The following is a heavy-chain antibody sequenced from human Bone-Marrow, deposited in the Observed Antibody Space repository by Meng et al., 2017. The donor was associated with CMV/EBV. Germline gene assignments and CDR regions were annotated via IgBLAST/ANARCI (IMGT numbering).Heavy chain of an antibody. CDR3: ARDQGVEFGSSWYYYYYGMDV. CDR2: IYYSGNT. D-gene: IGHD6-13*01. Sequence: SETLSLTCTVSGGSMNTYYWSWIRQSPGKGLQWIGYIYYSGNTNYNPSLKSRVTMSVDTSKNQFSLKLSSVTAADTAVYCCARDQGVEFGSSWYYYYYGMDVWGQGTTVTVSS. J-gene: IGHJ6*02. V-gene: IGHV4-59*12. CDR1: GGSMNTYY.